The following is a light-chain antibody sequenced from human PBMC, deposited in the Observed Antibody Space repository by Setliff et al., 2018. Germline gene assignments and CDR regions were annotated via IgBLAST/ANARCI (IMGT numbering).Light chain of an antibody. J-gene: IGLJ2*01. CDR1: SSDVGGYTS. CDR2: DVS. V-gene: IGLV2-14*03. CDR3: SSYISSTTLVL. Sequence: QSALTQPASVSGSPGQSITISCTGTSSDVGGYTSVSWYQQHPDKAPKLMIYDVSYRPSGVSNRFSGSKSGNTASLTISGLQPEDEADYYCSSYISSTTLVLFGGGTKGTV.